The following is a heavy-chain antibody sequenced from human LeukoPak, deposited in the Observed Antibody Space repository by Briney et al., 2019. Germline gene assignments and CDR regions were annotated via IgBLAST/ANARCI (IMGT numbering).Heavy chain of an antibody. CDR2: ISYDGSNK. J-gene: IGHJ6*03. D-gene: IGHD3-10*01. CDR1: GITFSSSA. V-gene: IGHV3-30-3*01. CDR3: ARCYFYYYYMDV. Sequence: PGGSLRLSCAASGITFSSSAMHWVRQAPGKGLEWVAVISYDGSNKYYADSVKGRFTISRDNSKNTLYLQMNSLRAEDTAVYYCARCYFYYYYMDVWGKGTTVSVSS.